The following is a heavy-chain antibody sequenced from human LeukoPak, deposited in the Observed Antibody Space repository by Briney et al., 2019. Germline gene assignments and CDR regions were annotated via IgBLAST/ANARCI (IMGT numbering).Heavy chain of an antibody. Sequence: ASVKVSCKASGYTFTSYDINWVRQALGQGLEWMGWINTNTGNPTYAQGFTGRFVFSLDTSVSTAYLQISSLKAEDTAVYYCARVGTAYCGGDCYSDYWGQGTLVSVSS. J-gene: IGHJ4*02. CDR2: INTNTGNP. CDR1: GYTFTSYD. V-gene: IGHV7-4-1*02. D-gene: IGHD2-21*02. CDR3: ARVGTAYCGGDCYSDY.